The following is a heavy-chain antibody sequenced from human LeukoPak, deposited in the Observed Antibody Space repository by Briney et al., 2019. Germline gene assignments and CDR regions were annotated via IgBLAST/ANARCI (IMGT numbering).Heavy chain of an antibody. J-gene: IGHJ3*02. CDR3: AKDLYYDSSGYLPYGAFDI. CDR2: IRYDGSDK. V-gene: IGHV3-30*02. D-gene: IGHD3-22*01. CDR1: GFTFSSYG. Sequence: GGSLRLSCAASGFTFSSYGMHWVRQAPGKGLEWVAFIRYDGSDKYYADSVKGRFTISRDNSKNTLYLQMNSLRAEDTAVYYCAKDLYYDSSGYLPYGAFDIWGQGTMVTVSS.